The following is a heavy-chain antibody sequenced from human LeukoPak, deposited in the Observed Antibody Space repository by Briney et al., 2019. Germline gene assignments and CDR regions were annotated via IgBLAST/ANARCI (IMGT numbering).Heavy chain of an antibody. V-gene: IGHV3-74*01. CDR1: GFTFSSYA. J-gene: IGHJ4*02. Sequence: GGSLRLSCAASGFTFSSYAMHWVRQAPGKGLVWVSRINSDGSSTSYADSVKGRFTISRDNAKNTLYLQMNSLRAEDTAVYYCARARYCSSTSCYPEDYWGQGTLVTVSS. CDR2: INSDGSST. CDR3: ARARYCSSTSCYPEDY. D-gene: IGHD2-2*01.